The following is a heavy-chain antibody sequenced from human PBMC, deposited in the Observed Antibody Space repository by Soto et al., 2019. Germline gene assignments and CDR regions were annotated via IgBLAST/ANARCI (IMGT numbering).Heavy chain of an antibody. CDR3: AQGPVPSY. V-gene: IGHV3-23*01. Sequence: EVQLLESGGGLVQPGGSLRLSCAASGFTFSAHAMTWVRQAPGKGLEWVSGITGSGVGKYYADSVKGRFTISRDNSETTLYPQINSVRAEDTAVYYCAQGPVPSYWGQGALVTVSS. CDR2: ITGSGVGK. J-gene: IGHJ4*02. CDR1: GFTFSAHA.